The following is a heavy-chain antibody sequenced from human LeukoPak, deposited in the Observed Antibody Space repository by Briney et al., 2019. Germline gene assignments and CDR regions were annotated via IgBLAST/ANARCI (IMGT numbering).Heavy chain of an antibody. CDR2: IYYSGST. D-gene: IGHD3-3*01. J-gene: IGHJ6*02. Sequence: SETLSLTCTVSGGSISSGDYYWSWIRQPPGKGLEWIGYIYYSGSTYYNPSLKSRVTISVDTSKNQFSLKLSSVTAADTAVYYCARDYGTIFGVVTNYYYGMDVWGQGTTATVSS. CDR1: GGSISSGDYY. CDR3: ARDYGTIFGVVTNYYYGMDV. V-gene: IGHV4-30-4*01.